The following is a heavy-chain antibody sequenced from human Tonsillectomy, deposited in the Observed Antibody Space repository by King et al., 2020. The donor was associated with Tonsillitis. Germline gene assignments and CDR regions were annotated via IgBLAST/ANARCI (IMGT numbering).Heavy chain of an antibody. Sequence: VQLVESGGGLVQPGGSLRLSCAASGFTFSTYAMTWVRQAPGKGLEGVSVMGGAGAWTYDADSVKGRFTCSRDNSKNRLYLQMNSLRAEDTAIYYCAKCPYDFWSGGLYYAMDVWGQGTTVTVSS. V-gene: IGHV3-23*04. CDR1: GFTFSTYA. J-gene: IGHJ6*02. CDR2: MGGAGAWT. CDR3: AKCPYDFWSGGLYYAMDV. D-gene: IGHD3-3*01.